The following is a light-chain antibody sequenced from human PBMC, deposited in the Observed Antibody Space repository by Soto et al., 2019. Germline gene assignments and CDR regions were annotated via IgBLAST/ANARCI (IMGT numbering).Light chain of an antibody. J-gene: IGLJ1*01. CDR1: SSDVGGYNY. Sequence: QSVLTQPPSASGSPGQSVTISCSGTSSDVGGYNYVSWYQQHPGKAPKIMIYEVNKRPSGVPDRFWGSKSGNTASLPISGLQAEDEAEYHCCSYAGTYYVFGTGTKVTVL. CDR2: EVN. CDR3: CSYAGTYYV. V-gene: IGLV2-8*01.